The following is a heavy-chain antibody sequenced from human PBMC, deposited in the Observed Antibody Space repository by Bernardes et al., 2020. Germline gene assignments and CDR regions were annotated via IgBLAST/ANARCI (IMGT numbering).Heavy chain of an antibody. CDR1: GGSFSGYY. CDR2: INHSGST. Sequence: SETLSLTCAVYGGSFSGYYWSWIRQPPGKGLEWIGEINHSGSTNYNPSLKSRVTISVDTSKNQFSLKLSSVTAADTAVYYCARWARTLYSSSDYYGMDVWGKGTTVTVSS. V-gene: IGHV4-34*01. CDR3: ARWARTLYSSSDYYGMDV. D-gene: IGHD6-6*01. J-gene: IGHJ6*04.